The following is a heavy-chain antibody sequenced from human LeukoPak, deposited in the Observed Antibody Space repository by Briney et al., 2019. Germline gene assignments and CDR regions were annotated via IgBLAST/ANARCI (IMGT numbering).Heavy chain of an antibody. J-gene: IGHJ4*02. CDR2: ISSSSSYI. V-gene: IGHV3-21*01. Sequence: PGGSLRLSCAASGFTFSSYSMNWVRQAPGKGLEWVSSISSSSSYIYYADSVKGRFTISRDNAKNSLYLQMNCLRAEDTAVYYCAREGGTIFGVVSYYFDYWGQGTLVTVSS. CDR3: AREGGTIFGVVSYYFDY. CDR1: GFTFSSYS. D-gene: IGHD3-3*01.